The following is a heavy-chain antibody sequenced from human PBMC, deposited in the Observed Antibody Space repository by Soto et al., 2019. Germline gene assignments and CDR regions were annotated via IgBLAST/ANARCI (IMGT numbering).Heavy chain of an antibody. D-gene: IGHD1-26*01. CDR1: GYTFTSYG. CDR3: ARDPTIWELYYFDY. CDR2: INAATGNT. J-gene: IGHJ4*02. Sequence: GASVKVSCKASGYTFTSYGMHWVRQAPGQSLEWMGWINAATGNTKYSEKFQDRVTISRDTSASTAYMELSSLRSEDTAVYYCARDPTIWELYYFDYWGPGTLVTVSS. V-gene: IGHV1-3*01.